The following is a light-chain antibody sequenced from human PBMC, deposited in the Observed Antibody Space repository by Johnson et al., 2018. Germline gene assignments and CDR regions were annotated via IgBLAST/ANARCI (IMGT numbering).Light chain of an antibody. Sequence: QSVLTQPPSVSAAPGQKVTISCSGSSSNIGNNYVSWYQQLPGTAPKLLIYENNKRPSGIPDRFSGSKSGTSATLGITGLQTGAEADYYCGTWDSSLMTGNVFGPGTKVTVL. CDR1: SSNIGNNY. V-gene: IGLV1-51*02. CDR2: ENN. CDR3: GTWDSSLMTGNV. J-gene: IGLJ1*01.